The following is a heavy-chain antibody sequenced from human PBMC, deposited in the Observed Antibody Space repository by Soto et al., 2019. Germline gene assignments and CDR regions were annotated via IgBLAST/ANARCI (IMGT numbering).Heavy chain of an antibody. CDR2: IRSKANSYAT. V-gene: IGHV3-73*01. Sequence: GGSLRLSCAASGFTFSGSAMHWVRQASGKGLEWVGRIRSKANSYATAYAASVKGRFTISRDDSKNTAYLQMNSLKTEDTAVYYCTRVGDSRIYYYYYGIDVWGRGTTVTVSS. J-gene: IGHJ6*02. CDR3: TRVGDSRIYYYYYGIDV. D-gene: IGHD3-22*01. CDR1: GFTFSGSA.